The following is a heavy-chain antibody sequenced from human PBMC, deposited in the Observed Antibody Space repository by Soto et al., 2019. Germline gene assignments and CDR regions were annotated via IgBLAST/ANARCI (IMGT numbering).Heavy chain of an antibody. Sequence: QVQLVQSGAEVKKPGSSVKVSCKASGGTFSRYAFSWVRQAPGQGLEWMGGIVPIYGTRGFAQKFQGRLTITADEPTRTAYMELSSLRSEDTAVYYCARDLDYYGSGSQYYYGMGVWGQGTTVTVSS. CDR2: IVPIYGTR. CDR3: ARDLDYYGSGSQYYYGMGV. D-gene: IGHD3-10*01. CDR1: GGTFSRYA. J-gene: IGHJ6*02. V-gene: IGHV1-69*01.